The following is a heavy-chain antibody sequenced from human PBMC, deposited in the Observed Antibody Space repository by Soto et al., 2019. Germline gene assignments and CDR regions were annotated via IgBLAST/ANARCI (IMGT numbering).Heavy chain of an antibody. CDR1: GFTVSGHA. J-gene: IGHJ6*02. D-gene: IGHD2-8*01. Sequence: LRLSCAASGFTVSGHAMSCVRPAPGKGLGWVSTISGSGDGTYYGDSVKGRFTISRDSSSSTLYLQMNNLRGEDTAVYFCTKSRRGVLMVYGFGGMDVWGQGTTVTVSS. V-gene: IGHV3-23*01. CDR3: TKSRRGVLMVYGFGGMDV. CDR2: ISGSGDGT.